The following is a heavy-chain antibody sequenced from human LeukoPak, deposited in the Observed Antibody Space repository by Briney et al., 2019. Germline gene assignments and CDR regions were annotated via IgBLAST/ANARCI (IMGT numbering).Heavy chain of an antibody. CDR1: GYTFTDFY. D-gene: IGHD4-23*01. J-gene: IGHJ4*02. Sequence: GASVKVSCKASGYTFTDFYIHWVRQAPGQGLEWMGWINPDSGATNYAQEFQGRVTTTRDTSISTAYMEMSSLRSDDTAVYYCVRGPTAITLYYFDYWGQGTLVTVSS. V-gene: IGHV1-2*02. CDR3: VRGPTAITLYYFDY. CDR2: INPDSGAT.